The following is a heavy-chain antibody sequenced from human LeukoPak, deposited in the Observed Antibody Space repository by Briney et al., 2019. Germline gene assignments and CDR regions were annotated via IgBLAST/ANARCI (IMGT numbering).Heavy chain of an antibody. D-gene: IGHD5-24*01. CDR1: GFTFSSYS. V-gene: IGHV3-21*04. Sequence: KPGGSLRLSCAASGFTFSSYSMNWVRQAPGKGLEWVSSISSSSSFIYYADSVKGRFTISRDNAKNSLYLQMNSLRTEDTALYYCAKDMGMTTMTGGFDFWGQGTLVTVSS. J-gene: IGHJ4*02. CDR2: ISSSSSFI. CDR3: AKDMGMTTMTGGFDF.